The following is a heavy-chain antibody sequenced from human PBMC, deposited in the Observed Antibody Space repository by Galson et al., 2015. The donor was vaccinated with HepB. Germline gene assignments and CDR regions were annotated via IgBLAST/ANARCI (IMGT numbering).Heavy chain of an antibody. CDR1: GYTFTSYA. V-gene: IGHV1-3*01. CDR3: ARASMIVVEGDFDY. CDR2: INAGNGNT. J-gene: IGHJ4*02. D-gene: IGHD3-22*01. Sequence: SCKASGYTFTSYAMHWVRQAPGQRLEWMGWINAGNGNTKYSQKFQGRVTITRDTSASTAYMELSSLRSEDTAVYYCARASMIVVEGDFDYWGQGTLVTVSS.